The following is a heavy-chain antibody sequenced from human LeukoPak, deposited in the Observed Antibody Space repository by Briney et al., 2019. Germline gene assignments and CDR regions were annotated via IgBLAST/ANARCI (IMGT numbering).Heavy chain of an antibody. CDR3: ARSQGYSYGSSY. D-gene: IGHD5-18*01. V-gene: IGHV1-69*13. CDR1: GGSFGRYA. Sequence: WASVKVSCKAPGGSFGRYAISWVRQAPGQGLEWMGGIVPILGTANYAQKFQGRVTITADDSTGTAYMELTSLRSADTAVYYCARSQGYSYGSSYWGQGTLVTVSS. CDR2: IVPILGTA. J-gene: IGHJ4*02.